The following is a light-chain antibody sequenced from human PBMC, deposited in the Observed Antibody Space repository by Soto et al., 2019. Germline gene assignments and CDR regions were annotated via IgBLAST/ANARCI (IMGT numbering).Light chain of an antibody. Sequence: QLVLTQPPSASASLGASVTLTCTLSSGYSNYKVDWYQQRPGKGPRFVMRVGTGGIVGSKGDGIPDRFSVLGSGLNRYLTIKNIQEEDESDYHCGADHGSGSNTVFGGGTKVTVL. V-gene: IGLV9-49*01. J-gene: IGLJ2*01. CDR1: SGYSNYK. CDR3: GADHGSGSNTV. CDR2: VGTGGIVG.